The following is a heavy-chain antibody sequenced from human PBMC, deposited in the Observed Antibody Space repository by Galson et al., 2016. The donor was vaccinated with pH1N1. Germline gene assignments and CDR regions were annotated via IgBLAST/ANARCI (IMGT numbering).Heavy chain of an antibody. CDR1: GFTFSSYG. V-gene: IGHV3-33*01. J-gene: IGHJ3*02. CDR3: AREGLRGSESSDAFDI. Sequence: SLRLSCAASGFTFSSYGIHWVRQAPGKGLEWVAVIWYDGSNKYYADSVKGRFSISRDNSKNTLYLQMNSLRAEDTAVYYCAREGLRGSESSDAFDIWGQGTMVTVSS. CDR2: IWYDGSNK. D-gene: IGHD3-10*01.